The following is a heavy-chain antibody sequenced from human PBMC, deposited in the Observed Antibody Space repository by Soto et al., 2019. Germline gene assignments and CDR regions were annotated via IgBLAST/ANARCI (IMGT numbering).Heavy chain of an antibody. J-gene: IGHJ2*01. V-gene: IGHV1-18*01. CDR3: ARCYCSVGSCYTCWHFDL. CDR1: GYSFNDYG. Sequence: QVQLEQSGAEVKKPGASVRVSCKASGYSFNDYGMSWVRQAPGQGLEWMGWIGPYEGVTNHAQTFQGRVTMTVDTSTTTADMELRSLRSDDTAIYYCARCYCSVGSCYTCWHFDLWCPGTLVTVTA. D-gene: IGHD2-15*01. CDR2: IGPYEGVT.